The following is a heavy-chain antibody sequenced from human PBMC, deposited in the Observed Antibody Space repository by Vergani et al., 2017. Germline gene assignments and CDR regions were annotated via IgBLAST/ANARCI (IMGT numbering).Heavy chain of an antibody. V-gene: IGHV3-23*04. D-gene: IGHD3-22*01. CDR1: GFTFSSYA. Sequence: EVQLVESGGGLVQPGGSLRLSCAASGFTFSSYAMSWVRQVPGKGLEWVSGISGSGGNTYYANSVKGRFTISRDNSKNTLYLQMNSLRAEDTAVYYCAKDSYYYDSSGYSGDDYWGQGTLVTVSS. J-gene: IGHJ4*02. CDR3: AKDSYYYDSSGYSGDDY. CDR2: ISGSGGNT.